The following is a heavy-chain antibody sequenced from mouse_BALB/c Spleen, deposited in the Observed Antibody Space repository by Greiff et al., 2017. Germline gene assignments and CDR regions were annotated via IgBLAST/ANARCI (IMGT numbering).Heavy chain of an antibody. V-gene: IGHV7-3*02. J-gene: IGHJ3*01. D-gene: IGHD2-1*01. CDR2: IRNKANGYTT. CDR1: GFTFTDYY. CDR3: ARVYGNYFAY. Sequence: EVKLVESGGGLVQPGGSLRLSCATSGFTFTDYYMSWVRQPPGKALEWLGFIRNKANGYTTEYSASVKGRFTISRDNSQSILYLQMNTLRAEDSATYYCARVYGNYFAYWGQGTLVTVSA.